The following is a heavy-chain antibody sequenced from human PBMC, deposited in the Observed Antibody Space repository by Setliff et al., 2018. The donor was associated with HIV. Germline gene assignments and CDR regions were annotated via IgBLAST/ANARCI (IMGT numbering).Heavy chain of an antibody. CDR3: ARAPSCADSWCYMYYYYYYGMDV. Sequence: PSETLSLTCTLYGGSLTNYYWTWIRQSPEKGLEWIGDIVDSGSTNYSPSLKSRVTISLDTSKKQFSLRLNSVTAADTGVYYCARAPSCADSWCYMYYYYYYGMDVWGLGTTVTVSS. CDR2: IVDSGST. CDR1: GGSLTNYY. D-gene: IGHD2-8*01. J-gene: IGHJ6*02. V-gene: IGHV4-34*12.